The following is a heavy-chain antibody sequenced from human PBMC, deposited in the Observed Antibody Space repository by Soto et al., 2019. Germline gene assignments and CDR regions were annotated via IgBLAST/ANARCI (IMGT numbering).Heavy chain of an antibody. V-gene: IGHV3-21*01. CDR1: GFTFSSYS. D-gene: IGHD6-6*01. CDR3: ARDGIASGGSSHYYYYYGMDV. J-gene: IGHJ6*02. CDR2: ISSSSSYI. Sequence: GGSLRLSCAASGFTFSSYSMNWVRQAPGKGLEWVSSISSSSSYIYYADSVKGRFTISRDNAKNSLYLQMNSLRAEDTAVYYCARDGIASGGSSHYYYYYGMDVWGQGTTVTVSS.